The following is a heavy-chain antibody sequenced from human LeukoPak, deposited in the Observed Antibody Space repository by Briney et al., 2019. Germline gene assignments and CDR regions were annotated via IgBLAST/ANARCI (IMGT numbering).Heavy chain of an antibody. CDR3: AGDQPVQIGLFDY. Sequence: GGSLRLSCAASGFIFSNYAMDWVRQAPGKGLEWVSVISASGDTTYYADSVKGRFTISRDNSKNTLYLQINSLRAEDTAVYYCAGDQPVQIGLFDYWGQGTLVTVSS. D-gene: IGHD1-1*01. J-gene: IGHJ4*02. CDR2: ISASGDTT. CDR1: GFIFSNYA. V-gene: IGHV3-23*01.